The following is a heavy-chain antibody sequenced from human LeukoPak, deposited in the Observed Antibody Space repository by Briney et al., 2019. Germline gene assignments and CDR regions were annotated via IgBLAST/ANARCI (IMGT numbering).Heavy chain of an antibody. J-gene: IGHJ4*02. V-gene: IGHV4-38-2*01. D-gene: IGHD3-22*01. CDR2: IYHSGST. Sequence: SETLSLTCAVSGYSISSGYYWGWIRQPPGKGLEWIGSIYHSGSTYYNPSLKSRVAISVDTSKNQFSLKLSAVTAADTAVYYCIVYDYYDSSGLDYWGQGTLVTVSS. CDR1: GYSISSGYY. CDR3: IVYDYYDSSGLDY.